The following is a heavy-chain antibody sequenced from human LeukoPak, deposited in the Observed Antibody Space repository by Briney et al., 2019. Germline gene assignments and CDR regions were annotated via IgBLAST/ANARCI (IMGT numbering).Heavy chain of an antibody. Sequence: SVKVSCKASGGTFSSYAISWVRQAPGQGLEWMGGIIPIIGTANYAQKYQGRGTITADESTSTAYMELSSLRSEDTAVYYCARGLMVYATDYYYYYMDVWGKGTTVTVSS. D-gene: IGHD2-8*01. CDR3: ARGLMVYATDYYYYYMDV. V-gene: IGHV1-69*13. CDR2: IIPIIGTA. CDR1: GGTFSSYA. J-gene: IGHJ6*03.